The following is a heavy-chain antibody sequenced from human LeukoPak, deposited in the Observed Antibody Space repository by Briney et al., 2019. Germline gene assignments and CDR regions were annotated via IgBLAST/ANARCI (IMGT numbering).Heavy chain of an antibody. J-gene: IGHJ4*02. Sequence: WVRQAPGXGLEWMGRIIPILGIANYAQKFQGRVTITTDESTSTAYMELSSLRSEDTAVYYCAIRWIVATRGFDYWGQGTLVTVSS. V-gene: IGHV1-69*02. D-gene: IGHD5-12*01. CDR3: AIRWIVATRGFDY. CDR2: IIPILGIA.